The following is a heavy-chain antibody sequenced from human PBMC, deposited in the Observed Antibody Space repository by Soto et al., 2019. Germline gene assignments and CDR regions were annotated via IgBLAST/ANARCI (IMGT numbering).Heavy chain of an antibody. CDR1: GFTFTAYY. CDR3: ARDRPADY. Sequence: QVQLLQSGAEVKKPGASVKVSCKASGFTFTAYYVHWVRQAPGQGLEWMGWMNPNTGDTYYAQKFQGRVIMTRDTSISTAYMELRGLTSDDTALYFCARDRPADYWGQGTLVTVSS. V-gene: IGHV1-2*02. J-gene: IGHJ4*02. CDR2: MNPNTGDT.